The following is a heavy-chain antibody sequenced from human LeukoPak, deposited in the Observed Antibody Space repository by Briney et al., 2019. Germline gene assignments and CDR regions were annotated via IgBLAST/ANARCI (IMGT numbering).Heavy chain of an antibody. Sequence: ASVKVSCKASGYTFTSYAMNWVRQAPGQGLEWMGWINTNTGNPTYAQGFTGRFVFSLDTSVSTAYLQISSLKAEDTAVYYCARDSPAYYYDSSGYVVQPFDYWGQGTLVTVSS. CDR3: ARDSPAYYYDSSGYVVQPFDY. J-gene: IGHJ4*02. D-gene: IGHD3-22*01. V-gene: IGHV7-4-1*02. CDR1: GYTFTSYA. CDR2: INTNTGNP.